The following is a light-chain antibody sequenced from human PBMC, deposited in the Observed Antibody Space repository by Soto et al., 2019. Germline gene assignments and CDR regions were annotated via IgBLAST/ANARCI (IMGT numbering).Light chain of an antibody. CDR3: SSYTSSSPYV. J-gene: IGLJ1*01. CDR2: DVS. CDR1: SSDVGGYNY. V-gene: IGLV2-14*01. Sequence: QSVLTQPPSVYGSPGQSITISCNGTSSDVGGYNYVSWYQQHLGKAPKLMIYDVSNRPSGVSNRFSGSKSGNTASLTISGLQAEDEADYYCSSYTSSSPYVFGTGTKVTVL.